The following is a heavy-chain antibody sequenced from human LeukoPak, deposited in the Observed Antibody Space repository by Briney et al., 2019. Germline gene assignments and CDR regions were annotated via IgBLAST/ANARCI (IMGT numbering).Heavy chain of an antibody. Sequence: GASVKVSCKASGYTFTGYYMHWVRQAPGQGLEWMGWINPNSGGTNYAQKFQGRVTMTRDTSISTAYMELSRLRSDDTAVYYCARANHVGDYYGSGSYYFDYWGQGTLVTVSS. CDR3: ARANHVGDYYGSGSYYFDY. CDR1: GYTFTGYY. D-gene: IGHD3-10*01. J-gene: IGHJ4*02. CDR2: INPNSGGT. V-gene: IGHV1-2*02.